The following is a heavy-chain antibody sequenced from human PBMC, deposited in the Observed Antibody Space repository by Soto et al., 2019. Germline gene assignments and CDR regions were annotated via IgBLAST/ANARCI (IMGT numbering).Heavy chain of an antibody. CDR1: DGSISSYY. V-gene: IGHV4-59*12. CDR3: ARRITGDPHFDL. D-gene: IGHD1-20*01. J-gene: IGHJ2*01. CDR2: VYSNGDT. Sequence: QLQLQESGPGLVKPSETLSLTCTVSDGSISSYYWSWIRQPPGKGLEWIGYVYSNGDTSFNPSLNRRVTISVDTSRNRFSLRLNSVTAADTAVYYCARRITGDPHFDLWGRGTLVTVSS.